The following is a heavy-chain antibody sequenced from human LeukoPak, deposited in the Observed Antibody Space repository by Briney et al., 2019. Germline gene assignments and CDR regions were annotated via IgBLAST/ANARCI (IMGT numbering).Heavy chain of an antibody. V-gene: IGHV3-23*01. CDR3: AKGYSFVPYYFDY. D-gene: IGHD5-18*01. CDR2: ISGSGGST. Sequence: PGGSLRLSCAVSGFTFSSYAMSWVRQAPGKGLEWVSAISGSGGSTYYADSVKGRFTISRDNSKNTLYLQMNSLRAEDTAVYYCAKGYSFVPYYFDYWGQGTLVTVSS. J-gene: IGHJ4*02. CDR1: GFTFSSYA.